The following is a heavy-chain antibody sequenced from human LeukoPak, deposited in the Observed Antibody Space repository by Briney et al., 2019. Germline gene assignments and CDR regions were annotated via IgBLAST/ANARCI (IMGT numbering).Heavy chain of an antibody. V-gene: IGHV3-21*01. Sequence: PGGALRLSCAAPGFTFSSYSMTWVHQAPGKGLEWVSSISSSSSYIYYADSVKGRFTISRDNAKNSLYMQMNSLRAEDTAVYYCAGQYSSGWYMIGNYWGQGTLVTVSS. CDR3: AGQYSSGWYMIGNY. CDR1: GFTFSSYS. CDR2: ISSSSSYI. D-gene: IGHD6-19*01. J-gene: IGHJ4*02.